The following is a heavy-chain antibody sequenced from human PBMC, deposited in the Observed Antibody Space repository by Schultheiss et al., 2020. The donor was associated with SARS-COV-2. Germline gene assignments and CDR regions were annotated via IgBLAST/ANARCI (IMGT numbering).Heavy chain of an antibody. J-gene: IGHJ4*02. CDR1: GFTFSSYS. CDR3: ARDPYYDFCSGYSYGGDY. V-gene: IGHV3-48*01. CDR2: ISSSSSTI. D-gene: IGHD3-3*01. Sequence: GGSLRLSCAASGFTFSSYSMNWVRQAPGKGLEWVSYISSSSSTIYYADSVKGRFTISRDNAKNSLYLQMNSLRAEDTAVYYCARDPYYDFCSGYSYGGDYWGQGTLVTVSS.